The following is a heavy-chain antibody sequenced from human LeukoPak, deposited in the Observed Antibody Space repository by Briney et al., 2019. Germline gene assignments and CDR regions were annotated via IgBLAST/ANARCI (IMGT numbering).Heavy chain of an antibody. Sequence: PSGTLSLTCAVSGDSITSDKWWTWVRQPPGKGLEWIGEIHHSKSSNYYPSLKSRVTISVDTSKNQFSLRLSSVTAADTAVYYCARIRSWGDRFFDYWGQGTLVTVSS. CDR3: ARIRSWGDRFFDY. J-gene: IGHJ4*02. D-gene: IGHD3-16*01. CDR2: IHHSKSS. CDR1: GDSITSDKW. V-gene: IGHV4-4*02.